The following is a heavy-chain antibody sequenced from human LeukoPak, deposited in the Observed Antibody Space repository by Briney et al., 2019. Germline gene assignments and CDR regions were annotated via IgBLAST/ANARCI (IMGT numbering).Heavy chain of an antibody. CDR1: GFTFSSYG. CDR3: AKVGPYYYDSSGSQIRNDAFDI. Sequence: GGSLRLSCAASGFTFSSYGMHWVRQAPGKGLEWVAVISHDGSNKYYADSVKGRFTISRDNSKNTLYLQMNSLRAEDTAVYYCAKVGPYYYDSSGSQIRNDAFDIWGQGTMVTVSS. J-gene: IGHJ3*02. CDR2: ISHDGSNK. V-gene: IGHV3-30*18. D-gene: IGHD3-22*01.